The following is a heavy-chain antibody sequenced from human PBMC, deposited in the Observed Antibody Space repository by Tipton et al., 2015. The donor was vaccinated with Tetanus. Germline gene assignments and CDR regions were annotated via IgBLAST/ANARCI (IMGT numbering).Heavy chain of an antibody. J-gene: IGHJ4*02. CDR2: ISDNGGIT. CDR1: GFTFSSYA. CDR3: AKTISNDYVAA. D-gene: IGHD4-17*01. Sequence: SLRLSCAASGFTFSSYAIQWARQAPGKGLEWVAVISDNGGITFYGDSVKGRFTISRDNSRNTLYLQMSSLRAEDTAVYYCAKTISNDYVAAWGQGTLVTVSS. V-gene: IGHV3-30-3*02.